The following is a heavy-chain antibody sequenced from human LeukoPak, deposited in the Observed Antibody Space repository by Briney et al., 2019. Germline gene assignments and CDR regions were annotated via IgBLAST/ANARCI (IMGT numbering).Heavy chain of an antibody. D-gene: IGHD4-17*01. CDR1: GYTFTSYY. J-gene: IGHJ1*01. V-gene: IGHV1-18*04. CDR3: AREGDYVPQYFQH. Sequence: ASVKVSCKASGYTFTSYYMHWVRQAPGQGLEWMGWISAYNGSTNYAQKLQGRVTMTTDTSTSTAYMELRSLRSDDTAVYYCAREGDYVPQYFQHWGQGTLVTVSS. CDR2: ISAYNGST.